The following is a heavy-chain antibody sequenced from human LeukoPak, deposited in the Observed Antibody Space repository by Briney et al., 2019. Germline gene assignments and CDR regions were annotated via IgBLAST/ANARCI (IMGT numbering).Heavy chain of an antibody. V-gene: IGHV1-2*04. CDR2: INPNSGGT. CDR1: GYTFTGYY. D-gene: IGHD2-15*01. J-gene: IGHJ3*02. CDR3: ASSPEDTWNFDI. Sequence: ASVKVSCKASGYTFTGYYMHWVRQAPGQGLEWMGWINPNSGGTNYAQKFQGWVTMTRDTSISTAYMELSRLRSDDTAVYYCASSPEDTWNFDIWGQGTMVTVSS.